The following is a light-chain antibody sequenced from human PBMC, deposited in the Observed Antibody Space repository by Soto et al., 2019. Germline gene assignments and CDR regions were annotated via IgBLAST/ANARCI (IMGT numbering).Light chain of an antibody. Sequence: DIQMTQSPSTLSASVGDRVTITCRASQSLSSWLAWYQQKPGKAPKLLIYKASSLESGVPSRFSGSGSGTEFTLTISSLQPDDFATYYCQQYNSYRTFGQGTRLEIK. CDR2: KAS. CDR3: QQYNSYRT. J-gene: IGKJ5*01. CDR1: QSLSSW. V-gene: IGKV1-5*03.